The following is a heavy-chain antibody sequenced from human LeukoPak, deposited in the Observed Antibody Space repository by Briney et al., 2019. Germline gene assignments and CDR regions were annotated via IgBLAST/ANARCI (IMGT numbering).Heavy chain of an antibody. CDR3: ARMTGKYGRYYFDS. V-gene: IGHV3-11*04. J-gene: IGHJ4*02. CDR1: GFTFSDYD. CDR2: ITSGSYTI. D-gene: IGHD6-6*01. Sequence: GGSLRLSCAASGFTFSDYDMSRVRQAPGKGLDWISYITSGSYTINYADSVRGRFTISRDNAKNSVYLQMNSLRAEDTAVYYCARMTGKYGRYYFDSWGQGTLVTVSS.